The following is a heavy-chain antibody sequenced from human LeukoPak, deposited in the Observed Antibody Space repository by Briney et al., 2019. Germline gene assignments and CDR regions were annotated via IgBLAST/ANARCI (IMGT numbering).Heavy chain of an antibody. Sequence: ASVKVSCKVSGYTLTELSMHWVRQAPGKGLEWMGGFDPEDGETIYAQKFQGRVTMTEDTSTSTAYMELRSLRSDDTAVYYCARVPSTQAFDIWGQGTMVTVSS. CDR1: GYTLTELS. D-gene: IGHD2-2*01. CDR3: ARVPSTQAFDI. J-gene: IGHJ3*02. CDR2: FDPEDGET. V-gene: IGHV1-24*01.